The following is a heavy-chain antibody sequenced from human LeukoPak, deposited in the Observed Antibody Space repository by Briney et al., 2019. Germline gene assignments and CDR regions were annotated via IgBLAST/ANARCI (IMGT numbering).Heavy chain of an antibody. J-gene: IGHJ4*02. CDR2: ISGSGGST. CDR1: GFTFSSYA. CDR3: AKDRGLVGATPSNFDY. V-gene: IGHV3-23*01. Sequence: GRSLRLSCAASGFTFSSYAMNWVRQAPGKGLEWVSGISGSGGSTYYADSVKGRFTISRDNSKNTVYLQMNSLRAEDTAVYYCAKDRGLVGATPSNFDYWGQGTLVTVSS. D-gene: IGHD1-26*01.